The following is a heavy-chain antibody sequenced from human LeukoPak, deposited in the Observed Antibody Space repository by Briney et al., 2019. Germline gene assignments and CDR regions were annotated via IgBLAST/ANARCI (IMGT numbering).Heavy chain of an antibody. CDR3: ARDKDYYGSGRPFDY. V-gene: IGHV3-21*01. CDR2: ISSSSSYI. Sequence: KSGGSLRLSCAASGFTFSSYSMNWVRQAPGKGLEWVSSISSSSSYIYYADSVKGRFTISRDNAKNSLYLQMNSLRAEDTAVYYCARDKDYYGSGRPFDYWGQGTLVTVSS. D-gene: IGHD3-10*01. J-gene: IGHJ4*02. CDR1: GFTFSSYS.